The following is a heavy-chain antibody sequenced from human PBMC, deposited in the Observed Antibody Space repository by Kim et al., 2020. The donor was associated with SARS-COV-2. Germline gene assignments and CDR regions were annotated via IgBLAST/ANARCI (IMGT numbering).Heavy chain of an antibody. V-gene: IGHV6-1*01. D-gene: IGHD5-12*01. CDR3: ASSISPVDIVATVGYYYYGMDV. CDR1: GDSVSSNSAA. CDR2: TYYRSKWYN. Sequence: SQTLSLTCAISGDSVSSNSAAWNWIRQSPSRGLEWLGRTYYRSKWYNDYAVSVKSRITINPDTSKNQFSLQLNSVTPEDTAVYYCASSISPVDIVATVGYYYYGMDVWGQGTTVTVSS. J-gene: IGHJ6*02.